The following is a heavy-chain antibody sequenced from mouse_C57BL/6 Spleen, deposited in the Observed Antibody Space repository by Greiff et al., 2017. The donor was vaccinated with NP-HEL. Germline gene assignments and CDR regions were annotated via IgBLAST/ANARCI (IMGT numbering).Heavy chain of an antibody. V-gene: IGHV5-17*01. J-gene: IGHJ2*01. Sequence: DVQLVESGGGLVKPGGSLKLSCAASGFTFSDYGMHWVRQAPEKGLEWVAYISSGSSTIYYADTVKGRFTISRDNAKNTLFLQMTSLRSEDTAMYYCARPRTVYGSSHGIDYWGQGTTLTVSS. CDR3: ARPRTVYGSSHGIDY. CDR1: GFTFSDYG. CDR2: ISSGSSTI. D-gene: IGHD1-1*01.